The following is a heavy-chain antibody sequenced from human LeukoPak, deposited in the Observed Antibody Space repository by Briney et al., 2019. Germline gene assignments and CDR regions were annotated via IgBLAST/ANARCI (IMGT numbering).Heavy chain of an antibody. CDR2: IIPLFGTP. V-gene: IGHV1-69*06. D-gene: IGHD6-13*01. CDR1: GGTFSSYT. CDR3: ARVVGLTGYSSTWYSGYYYYMDV. Sequence: ASVKVSCKASGGTFSSYTISWVRQAPGQGLEWMGGIIPLFGTPDYAQKFQGRVTITADKSTSTAYMELSSLRSEDTAVYYCARVVGLTGYSSTWYSGYYYYMDVWGKGTTVTISS. J-gene: IGHJ6*03.